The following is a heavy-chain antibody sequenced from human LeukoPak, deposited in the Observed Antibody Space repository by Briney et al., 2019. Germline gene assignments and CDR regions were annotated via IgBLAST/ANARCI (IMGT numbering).Heavy chain of an antibody. D-gene: IGHD6-19*01. CDR1: GYTFTSYY. Sequence: GASVKVSCTASGYTFTSYYMHWVRQAPGQGLEWMGIINPSGGSTSYAQKFQGRVTITRDTSASTAYMELSSLRSEDTAVYYCARSGSAPPGPYYYGMDVWGQGTTVTVSS. V-gene: IGHV1-46*01. CDR3: ARSGSAPPGPYYYGMDV. CDR2: INPSGGST. J-gene: IGHJ6*02.